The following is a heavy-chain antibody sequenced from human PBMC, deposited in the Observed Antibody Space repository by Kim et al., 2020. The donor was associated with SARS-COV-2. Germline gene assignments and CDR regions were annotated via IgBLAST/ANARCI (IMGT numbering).Heavy chain of an antibody. CDR3: ARDGLRVY. Sequence: SGGTNYAQKFQGRVTMTRDTSISTAYMELSRLRSDDTAVYYCARDGLRVYWGQGTLVTVSS. CDR2: SGGT. J-gene: IGHJ4*02. V-gene: IGHV1-2*02.